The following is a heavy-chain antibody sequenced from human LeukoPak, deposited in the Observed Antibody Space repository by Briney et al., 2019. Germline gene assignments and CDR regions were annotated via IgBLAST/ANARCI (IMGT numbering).Heavy chain of an antibody. CDR1: GFTFDDYA. CDR2: INWNSGSI. J-gene: IGHJ4*02. Sequence: GGSLRLSCAASGFTFDDYAMHWVRQAPGKGLEWVSGINWNSGSIGYADSVKGRFTISRDNAKNSLYLQMNSLRAEDTALYHCAKDIGSSGYYYPDYWGQGTLVTVSS. D-gene: IGHD3-22*01. CDR3: AKDIGSSGYYYPDY. V-gene: IGHV3-9*01.